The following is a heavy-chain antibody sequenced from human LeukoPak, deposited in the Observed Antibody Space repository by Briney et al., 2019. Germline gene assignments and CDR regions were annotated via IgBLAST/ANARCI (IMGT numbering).Heavy chain of an antibody. CDR2: IYHSGST. CDR1: GGSISSSNW. V-gene: IGHV4-4*02. J-gene: IGHJ4*02. Sequence: PSETLSLTCAVSGGSISSSNWWSWVRQPPGKGLEWIGEIYHSGSTNYNPSLKSRVTISVDKSKNQFSLKLTSVTAADTAVYYCARRGSFASPDTLWGQGTLVTVSS. D-gene: IGHD3-16*01. CDR3: ARRGSFASPDTL.